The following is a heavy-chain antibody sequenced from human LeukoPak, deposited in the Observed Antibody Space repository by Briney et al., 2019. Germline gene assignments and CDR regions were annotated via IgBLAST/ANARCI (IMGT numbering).Heavy chain of an antibody. Sequence: GGSLRLSCAASGFTFSSYWMSWVRQAPGKGLEWVANIKQDGSEKYYVDSVKGRFTISRDNAKNSLYLQMNSLRAEDTAVYYCAREWGYYDSSGSDYWGQGTLVTVSS. D-gene: IGHD3-22*01. CDR1: GFTFSSYW. CDR2: IKQDGSEK. V-gene: IGHV3-7*01. CDR3: AREWGYYDSSGSDY. J-gene: IGHJ4*02.